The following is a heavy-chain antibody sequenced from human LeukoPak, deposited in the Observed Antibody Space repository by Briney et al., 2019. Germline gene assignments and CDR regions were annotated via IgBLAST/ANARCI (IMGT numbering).Heavy chain of an antibody. J-gene: IGHJ5*02. Sequence: SETLSLTCTVSGGSISSYNWSWIRQPAGKGLEWIGRIYSTGSANYNPSLKSRVTMSVDTSEHQFSLKLSSVTAADTAVYYCERVADYGDYVGGDWIDPWGQGTLVTVSS. CDR1: GGSISSYN. CDR2: IYSTGSA. V-gene: IGHV4-4*07. D-gene: IGHD4-17*01. CDR3: ERVADYGDYVGGDWIDP.